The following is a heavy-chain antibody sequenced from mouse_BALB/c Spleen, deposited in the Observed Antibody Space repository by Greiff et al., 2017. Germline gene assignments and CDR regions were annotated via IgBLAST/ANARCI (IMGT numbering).Heavy chain of an antibody. CDR1: GFTFSSYG. V-gene: IGHV5-6-3*01. J-gene: IGHJ2*01. CDR3: ARSYYYGLDY. CDR2: INSNGGST. D-gene: IGHD1-1*01. Sequence: EVKVVESGGGLVQPGGSLKLSCAASGFTFSSYGMSWVRQTPDKRLELVATINSNGGSTYYPDSVKGRFTISRDNAKNTLYLQMSSLKSEDTAMYYCARSYYYGLDYWGQGTTLTVSS.